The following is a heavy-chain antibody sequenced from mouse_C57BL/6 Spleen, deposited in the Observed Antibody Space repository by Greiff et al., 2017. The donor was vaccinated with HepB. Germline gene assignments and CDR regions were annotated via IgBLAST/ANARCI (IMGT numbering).Heavy chain of an antibody. J-gene: IGHJ1*03. CDR1: GYTFTSYW. CDR2: IDPSDSYT. CDR3: ARTTVVARYFDV. D-gene: IGHD1-1*01. Sequence: VQLQQPGAELVKPGASVKLSCKASGYTFTSYWMQWVKQRPGQGLEWIGEIDPSDSYTNYNQKFKGKATLTVDTSSSTAYMQLSSLTSEDSAVYYCARTTVVARYFDVWGTGTTVTVSS. V-gene: IGHV1-50*01.